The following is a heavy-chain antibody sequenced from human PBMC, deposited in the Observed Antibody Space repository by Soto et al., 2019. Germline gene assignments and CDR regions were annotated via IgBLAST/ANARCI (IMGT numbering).Heavy chain of an antibody. V-gene: IGHV4-59*08. CDR1: GGSISSYY. CDR2: IYYSGST. Sequence: PSETLSLTCTVSGGSISSYYWSWIRQPPGKGLEWIGYIYYSGSTNYNPSLKSRVTISVDTSKNQFSLKLNSMTAADTAVYYCARSSRPRLYCISTSCYSEPIVYWGQGTLVTVSS. D-gene: IGHD2-2*01. J-gene: IGHJ4*02. CDR3: ARSSRPRLYCISTSCYSEPIVY.